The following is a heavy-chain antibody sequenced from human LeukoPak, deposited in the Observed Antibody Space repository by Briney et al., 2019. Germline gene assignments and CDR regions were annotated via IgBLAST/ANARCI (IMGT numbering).Heavy chain of an antibody. CDR1: GFTFSSYS. CDR2: ISSSSSTI. V-gene: IGHV3-48*02. Sequence: GGSLRLSCAASGFTFSSYSMNWVRQAPGKGLEWVSYISSSSSTIYYADSVKGRFTISRDNAKNTLYLQMNSLRDEDTAVYYCARVMPLNYGDYKRGAFDIWGQGTMVTVSS. CDR3: ARVMPLNYGDYKRGAFDI. D-gene: IGHD4-17*01. J-gene: IGHJ3*02.